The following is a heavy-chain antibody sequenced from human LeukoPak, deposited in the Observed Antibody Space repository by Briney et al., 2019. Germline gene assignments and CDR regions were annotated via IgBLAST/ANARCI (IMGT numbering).Heavy chain of an antibody. CDR1: GGSISSYY. D-gene: IGHD5-18*01. CDR3: ARGLRGYSYGY. J-gene: IGHJ4*02. V-gene: IGHV4-59*01. CDR2: IYYSGST. Sequence: SETLSLTCTVSGGSISSYYWSWTRQPPGKGLEWSGYIYYSGSTNYNPSLKSRVTISVDTSKNQFSLKLSSVTAADTAVYYCARGLRGYSYGYWGQGTLVTVSS.